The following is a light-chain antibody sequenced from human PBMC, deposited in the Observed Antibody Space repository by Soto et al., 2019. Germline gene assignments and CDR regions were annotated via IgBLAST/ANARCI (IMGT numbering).Light chain of an antibody. J-gene: IGKJ2*01. CDR1: QNIGAW. CDR2: RAS. Sequence: DIQITQSPSTLSASVGDRVTITCRASQNIGAWLAWYQQKPGIAPKLLIYRASTLERGVSSRFSGSGSGTEFTLTISSLQPDDFATFYCQQYKSYFRTFGQGTKVDIK. CDR3: QQYKSYFRT. V-gene: IGKV1-5*03.